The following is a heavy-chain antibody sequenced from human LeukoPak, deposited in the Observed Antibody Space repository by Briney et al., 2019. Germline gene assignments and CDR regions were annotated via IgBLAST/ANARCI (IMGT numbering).Heavy chain of an antibody. CDR1: GYSFTSYW. D-gene: IGHD3-22*01. CDR3: ARRSSPWLLLPYY. J-gene: IGHJ4*02. Sequence: GESLKISCKGSGYSFTSYWIGWVRQMPGKGLEWMGIIYPGDSDTRYSPSFQGQVTISADKSISTAYLQWSSLKASDTAVYYCARRSSPWLLLPYYWGQGTLVTVSS. CDR2: IYPGDSDT. V-gene: IGHV5-51*01.